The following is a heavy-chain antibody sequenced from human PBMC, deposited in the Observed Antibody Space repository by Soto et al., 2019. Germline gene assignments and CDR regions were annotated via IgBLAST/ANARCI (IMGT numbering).Heavy chain of an antibody. V-gene: IGHV1-18*01. Sequence: ASVKVSCKASGYTFTSYGISWVRQAPGQGLEWMGWISAYNGNTNYAQKLQGRVTMTTDTSTSTAYMELRSLRSDDTAGYYCAREREYYDSSGYSIPSFDYWGQGTLVAVSS. J-gene: IGHJ4*02. CDR3: AREREYYDSSGYSIPSFDY. CDR1: GYTFTSYG. D-gene: IGHD3-22*01. CDR2: ISAYNGNT.